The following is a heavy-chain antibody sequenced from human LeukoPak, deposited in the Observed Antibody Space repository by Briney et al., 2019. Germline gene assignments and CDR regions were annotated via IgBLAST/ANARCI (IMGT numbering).Heavy chain of an antibody. Sequence: GGSLRLSCTASGFPFIEYSMNWVRQVPGKGLEWIAYIGIDSGKTRYADSVRGRFTISADTTRNSLYLQMNSLRVEDTAVYFCARDHNYAFDNWGQGTLVSVAS. CDR3: ARDHNYAFDN. D-gene: IGHD1-1*01. J-gene: IGHJ4*02. V-gene: IGHV3-48*01. CDR1: GFPFIEYS. CDR2: IGIDSGKT.